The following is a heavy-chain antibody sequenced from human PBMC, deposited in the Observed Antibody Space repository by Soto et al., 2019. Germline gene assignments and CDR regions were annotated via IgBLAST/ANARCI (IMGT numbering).Heavy chain of an antibody. V-gene: IGHV1-24*01. Sequence: ASVKVSCKVSGYTLTELSMHWVRQAPGKGLEWMGGFDPEDGETIYAQKFQGRVTMTEDTSTDTAYMELSSLRSEDTAVYYCARYGRLSVGLDYWGQGTLVTVSS. J-gene: IGHJ4*02. CDR3: ARYGRLSVGLDY. CDR1: GYTLTELS. D-gene: IGHD3-10*01. CDR2: FDPEDGET.